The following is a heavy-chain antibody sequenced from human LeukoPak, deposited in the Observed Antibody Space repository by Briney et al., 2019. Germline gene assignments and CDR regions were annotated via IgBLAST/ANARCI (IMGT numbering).Heavy chain of an antibody. CDR3: ARTFYDFWSGYPRGLDY. V-gene: IGHV1-18*01. J-gene: IGHJ4*02. CDR1: GYTFTSYG. Sequence: ASVKVSCKASGYTFTSYGISWVRQAPGQGLEWMGWISAYNGNTNYAQKFQGRVTMTRDTSISTAYMELSRLRSDDTAVYYCARTFYDFWSGYPRGLDYWGQGTLVTVSS. D-gene: IGHD3-3*01. CDR2: ISAYNGNT.